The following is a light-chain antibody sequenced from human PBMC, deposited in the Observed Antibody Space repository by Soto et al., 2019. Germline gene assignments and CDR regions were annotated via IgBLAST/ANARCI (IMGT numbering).Light chain of an antibody. CDR1: KSVSSH. J-gene: IGKJ5*01. CDR2: GAS. Sequence: IVMTQSPATLSVSPGEGVTLACRASKSVSSHLSWYQQTPGQPPRLLIYGASTRATGIPARFSGSGFGTEFTLTISSLQSEDFAVYYCQQYKNWPLFGQGTRLEIK. CDR3: QQYKNWPL. V-gene: IGKV3-15*01.